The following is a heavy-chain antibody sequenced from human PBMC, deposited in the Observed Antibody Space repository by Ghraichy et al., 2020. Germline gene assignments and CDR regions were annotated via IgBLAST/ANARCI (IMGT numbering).Heavy chain of an antibody. CDR3: AKGSSTDGYNP. CDR2: LTASGDST. Sequence: GESQNISCAASGFTFRSYVMTWVRQAPGKGLEWVSSLTASGDSTHYADSVKGRFTISRDNSKNILYLQMNSLRAEDTAVYYCAKGSSTDGYNPWGQGTLVTVSS. J-gene: IGHJ5*02. V-gene: IGHV3-23*01. CDR1: GFTFRSYV. D-gene: IGHD5-24*01.